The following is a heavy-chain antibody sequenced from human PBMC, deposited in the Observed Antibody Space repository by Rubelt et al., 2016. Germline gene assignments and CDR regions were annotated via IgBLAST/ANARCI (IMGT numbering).Heavy chain of an antibody. V-gene: IGHV3-48*03. J-gene: IGHJ4*02. Sequence: FTFDSYNINWVRQAQGKGLEWVSFISATGTTKYYAESVKGRFTVSRDNAKSSLFLQMNSLRDEDTAVYYCARDRLALFGVAHPFDCWGLGTLVTVSS. CDR3: ARDRLALFGVAHPFDC. D-gene: IGHD3-3*01. CDR2: ISATGTTK. CDR1: FTFDSYN.